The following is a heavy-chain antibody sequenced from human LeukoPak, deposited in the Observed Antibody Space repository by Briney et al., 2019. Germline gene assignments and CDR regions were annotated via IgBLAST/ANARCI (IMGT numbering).Heavy chain of an antibody. V-gene: IGHV4-39*01. J-gene: IGHJ4*02. D-gene: IGHD3-3*01. CDR2: IYYSGST. CDR3: ARAVFRFWVRNYFDY. CDR1: GGSISSSSYY. Sequence: SETLSLTCTVSGGSISSSSYYWGWIRQPPGKGLEWIVSIYYSGSTYYNPSLKSRVTISVDTSKNQFSLKLSSVTAADTAVYYCARAVFRFWVRNYFDYWGQGTLVTVSS.